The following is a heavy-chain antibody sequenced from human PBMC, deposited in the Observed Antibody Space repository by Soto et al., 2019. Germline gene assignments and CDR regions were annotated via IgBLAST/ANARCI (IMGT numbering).Heavy chain of an antibody. Sequence: GESLKISCKGSGYSFTSYWISWVRQMPGKGLEWMGRIDPSDSYTNYSPSFQGHVTISADKSISTAYLQWSSLKASDTAMYYCARQYRSGETPGPTDCIDVRRQGTTVTV. V-gene: IGHV5-10-1*01. CDR2: IDPSDSYT. J-gene: IGHJ6*02. CDR1: GYSFTSYW. D-gene: IGHD6-19*01. CDR3: ARQYRSGETPGPTDCIDV.